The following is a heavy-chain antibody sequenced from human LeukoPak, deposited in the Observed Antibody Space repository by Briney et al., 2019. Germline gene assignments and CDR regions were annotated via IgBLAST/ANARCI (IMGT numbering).Heavy chain of an antibody. J-gene: IGHJ4*02. Sequence: GGSLRLSCAASGFTFSSYAMSWVRQAPGKGLEWVSAISGSGGSTYYADSVKGRFTISRDNSKNTLYLQMNSLRAEDTAVYYCARGRGYSYGHFDYWGQGTLVTVSS. D-gene: IGHD5-18*01. CDR2: ISGSGGST. V-gene: IGHV3-23*01. CDR3: ARGRGYSYGHFDY. CDR1: GFTFSSYA.